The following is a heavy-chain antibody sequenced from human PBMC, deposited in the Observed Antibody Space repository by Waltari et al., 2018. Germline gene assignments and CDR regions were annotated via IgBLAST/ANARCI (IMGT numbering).Heavy chain of an antibody. CDR3: ASYWADDAFDI. CDR1: GATFRSYA. J-gene: IGHJ3*02. Sequence: QVQLVQSGAEVQKPGSSVKVSCKASGATFRSYAITGVRQAPGQGLEWMGGIIPIFGTANYAQKFQGRVTITADESTSTAYMELSSLRSEDTAVYYCASYWADDAFDIWGQGTMVTVSS. V-gene: IGHV1-69*13. D-gene: IGHD2-15*01. CDR2: IIPIFGTA.